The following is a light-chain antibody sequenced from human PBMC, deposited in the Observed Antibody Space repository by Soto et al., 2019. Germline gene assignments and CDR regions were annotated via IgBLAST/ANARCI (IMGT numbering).Light chain of an antibody. Sequence: IVMTQFSATLSVSSGERATLSRRASQSVSSDLAWYNQKPGQAPRVLIYGASTRATGIPDRFSGSGSGTDFTLTIRRLEPEDFAVYYCQQYGSSGTFGQGTKVDIK. CDR2: GAS. CDR1: QSVSSD. CDR3: QQYGSSGT. J-gene: IGKJ1*01. V-gene: IGKV3-20*01.